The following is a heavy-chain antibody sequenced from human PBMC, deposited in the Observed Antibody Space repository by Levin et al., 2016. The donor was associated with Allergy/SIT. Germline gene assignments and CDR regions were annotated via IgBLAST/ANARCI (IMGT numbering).Heavy chain of an antibody. D-gene: IGHD3-9*01. CDR2: IGGSGGST. CDR3: AKHGDTLFGILYYYYGMDV. V-gene: IGHV3-23*01. CDR1: GFTFSSYA. Sequence: GESLKISCAASGFTFSSYAMSWVRQAPGKGLEWVSAIGGSGGSTYYADSVKGRFTISRDNFKNTLYLQMNSLRAEDTAVYYCAKHGDTLFGILYYYYGMDVWGQGTTVTVSS. J-gene: IGHJ6*02.